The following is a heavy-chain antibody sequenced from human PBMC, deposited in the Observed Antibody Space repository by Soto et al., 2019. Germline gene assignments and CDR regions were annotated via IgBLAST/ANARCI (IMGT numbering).Heavy chain of an antibody. Sequence: EVQLVESGGGLVQPGGSLRLSCAASGFTFSSYWMSWVRQAPGMGLEWLAIIKKDGSETHYVDAVKGRFTISRDNAKNSLFLQMNSLRTEDTAVYYCARGAGWESDYWGQGTLVTVSS. CDR2: IKKDGSET. D-gene: IGHD1-26*01. CDR3: ARGAGWESDY. J-gene: IGHJ4*02. V-gene: IGHV3-7*03. CDR1: GFTFSSYW.